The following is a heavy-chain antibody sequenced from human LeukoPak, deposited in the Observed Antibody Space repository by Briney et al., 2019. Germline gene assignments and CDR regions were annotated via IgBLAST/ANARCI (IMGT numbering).Heavy chain of an antibody. D-gene: IGHD2-2*01. Sequence: SETLSLTCTVSGGSISSSSYYWSWIRQPPGKGLEWIGSIYYSGSTYYNPSLKSRVTISVDTSKNQFSLKLSSVTAADTAVYYCASRIVVVPAVNHGMDVWGQGTTVTVSS. CDR2: IYYSGST. CDR3: ASRIVVVPAVNHGMDV. V-gene: IGHV4-39*07. J-gene: IGHJ6*02. CDR1: GGSISSSSYY.